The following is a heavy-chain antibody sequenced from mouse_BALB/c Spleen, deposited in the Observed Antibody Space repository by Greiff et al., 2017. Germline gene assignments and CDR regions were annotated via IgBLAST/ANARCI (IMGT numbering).Heavy chain of an antibody. V-gene: IGHV14-3*02. CDR2: IDPANGNT. Sequence: EVQLQQSGAELVKPGASVKLSCTASGFNIKDTYMHWVKQRPEQGLEWVGRIDPANGNTKYAPTFQGNDTITADTSSNTAYLQLSSLTSEDTAVYYYARGPFDYWGQGTTLTVSS. CDR1: GFNIKDTY. CDR3: ARGPFDY. J-gene: IGHJ2*01.